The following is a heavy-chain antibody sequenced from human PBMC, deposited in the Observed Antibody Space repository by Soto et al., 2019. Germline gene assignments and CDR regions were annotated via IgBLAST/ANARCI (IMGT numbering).Heavy chain of an antibody. Sequence: EVHLVESGGGLVQPGGSLSLSCAASGFSFRSYWMSWVRQAPGKGLEWVANINEDGSETYYVDSVKGRLTISRDNAKNSLYLQMNSLRDEDTAVYYCARWQNWGQGTLVAVSS. V-gene: IGHV3-7*05. CDR1: GFSFRSYW. J-gene: IGHJ4*02. CDR2: INEDGSET. D-gene: IGHD5-12*01. CDR3: ARWQN.